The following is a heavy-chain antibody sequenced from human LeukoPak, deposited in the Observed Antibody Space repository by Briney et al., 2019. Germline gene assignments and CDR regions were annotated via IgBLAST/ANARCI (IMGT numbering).Heavy chain of an antibody. V-gene: IGHV4-39*02. J-gene: IGHJ3*02. CDR2: IYYSGST. CDR1: AGSISSSSYY. D-gene: IGHD2-2*01. Sequence: SETLPLTCTVAAGSISSSSYYWGWIRQPPGKGLEWIGSIYYSGSTYNNPSLKSRVTISVDTSKNQFSLTLSSVTAADTVADYCAREDEYCSSTSCYRAFDIWRQATMVTVSS. CDR3: AREDEYCSSTSCYRAFDI.